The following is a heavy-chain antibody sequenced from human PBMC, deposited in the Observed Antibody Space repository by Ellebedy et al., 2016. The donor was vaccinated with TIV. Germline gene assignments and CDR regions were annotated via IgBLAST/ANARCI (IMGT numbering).Heavy chain of an antibody. D-gene: IGHD4-17*01. CDR1: GFTFSSYS. Sequence: GESLKISCAASGFTFSSYSMNWVRQAPGKGLEWVSYISSSSSTRYYADSVKGRFTISRDNAKNSLYLQMNSLRDEDTAVYYFARTVPTYSKNRLITVTYHDAFDIWGQGTMVTASS. J-gene: IGHJ3*02. CDR2: ISSSSSTR. V-gene: IGHV3-48*02. CDR3: ARTVPTYSKNRLITVTYHDAFDI.